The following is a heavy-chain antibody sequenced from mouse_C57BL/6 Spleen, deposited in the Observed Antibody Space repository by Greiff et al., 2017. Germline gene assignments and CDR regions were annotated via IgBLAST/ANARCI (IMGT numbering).Heavy chain of an antibody. V-gene: IGHV1-64*01. CDR1: GYTFTSYW. Sequence: VQLQQPGAELVKPGASVKLSCKASGYTFTSYWMHWVKQRPGQGLEWIGMIHPNSGSTNYNEKFKGKATLTVDKSSSTAYMQLSSLTSEDSAVYYCARRGGDVRDMEDWGTGTTVTVSS. D-gene: IGHD2-13*01. J-gene: IGHJ1*03. CDR3: ARRGGDVRDMED. CDR2: IHPNSGST.